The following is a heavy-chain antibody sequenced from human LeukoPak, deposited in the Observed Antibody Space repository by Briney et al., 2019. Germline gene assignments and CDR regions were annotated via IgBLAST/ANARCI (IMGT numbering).Heavy chain of an antibody. CDR3: ARGYLIDY. CDR2: VYSGDRT. CDR1: GFTVNSNY. V-gene: IGHV3-66*01. J-gene: IGHJ4*02. D-gene: IGHD1-26*01. Sequence: PGGSLRLSCAASGFTVNSNYMSWVRQAPGKGLEWVSVVYSGDRTYYADSVKGRFTISRDDSTNTLYLLMNSLRAEDTAVYYYARGYLIDYWGQGTLVTVSS.